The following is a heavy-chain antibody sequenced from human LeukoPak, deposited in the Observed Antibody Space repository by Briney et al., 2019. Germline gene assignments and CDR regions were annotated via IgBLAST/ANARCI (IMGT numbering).Heavy chain of an antibody. CDR3: AREENSSSWYKYFDY. CDR2: TYHSGST. D-gene: IGHD6-13*01. CDR1: GGSISSSNW. J-gene: IGHJ4*02. Sequence: SETLSLTCAVSGGSISSSNWWSWVRQPPGQGLEWIGETYHSGSTNYNPSLKSRVTISVDKSKNQFSLKLSSVTAADTAVYYCAREENSSSWYKYFDYWGQGTLVTVSS. V-gene: IGHV4-4*02.